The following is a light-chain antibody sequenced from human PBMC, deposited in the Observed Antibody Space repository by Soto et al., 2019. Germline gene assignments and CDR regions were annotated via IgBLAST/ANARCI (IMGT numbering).Light chain of an antibody. CDR2: GVS. J-gene: IGKJ3*01. CDR3: QQYNNWPPIT. Sequence: DIVMTQSPATLSVSPGERAALSCRASRSVGNNLAWYQQRPGQAPRLLIYGVSTRATGIPARFSGGGSGTEFTLTISSLLSEDSAVYYCQQYNNWPPITFGPGTKGQIK. V-gene: IGKV3-15*01. CDR1: RSVGNN.